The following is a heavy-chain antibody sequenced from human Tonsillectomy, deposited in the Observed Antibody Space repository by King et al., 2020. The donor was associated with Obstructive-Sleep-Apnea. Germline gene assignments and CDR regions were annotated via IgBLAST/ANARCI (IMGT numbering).Heavy chain of an antibody. CDR3: TTSPVLEWLLYSDY. V-gene: IGHV3-15*01. J-gene: IGHJ4*02. CDR2: IKRKTDGGTT. CDR1: GFTFSNAW. D-gene: IGHD3-3*01. Sequence: VQLVESGGGLVKPGGSLRLSCAVSGFTFSNAWMSWVRQAPGKGLEWVGRIKRKTDGGTTDYAAPVKGRFTISRDDSKNTRYLQLNGLKTEEKAVYHCTTSPVLEWLLYSDYWGQGTLVTVSS.